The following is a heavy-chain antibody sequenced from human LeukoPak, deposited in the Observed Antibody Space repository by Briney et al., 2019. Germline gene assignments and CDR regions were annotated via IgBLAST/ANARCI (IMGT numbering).Heavy chain of an antibody. CDR2: IGSDNKP. CDR3: ASEYGSGSYWLGDV. J-gene: IGHJ6*02. Sequence: GGSLRLSCEASGFTFSAYAMTWVRQAPGKGLEWVSSIGSDNKPHYSESVKGRFAISRDNSKNTLYLQMNSLRAEDTAVYYCASEYGSGSYWLGDVWGQGTTVTVSS. V-gene: IGHV3-23*05. D-gene: IGHD3-10*01. CDR1: GFTFSAYA.